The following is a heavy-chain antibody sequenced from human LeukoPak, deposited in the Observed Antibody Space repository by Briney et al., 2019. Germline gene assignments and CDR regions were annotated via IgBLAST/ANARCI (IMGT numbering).Heavy chain of an antibody. V-gene: IGHV3-30*03. CDR1: GFTFSSYG. CDR3: LVWKHVFDR. Sequence: GRSLRLSCAASGFTFSSYGMHWVRQAPGKGLEWVAVMSYDGSKEYYVDSVKGRFTISRDNSKNTLYLQMNSLRVEDTAVYYCLVWKHVFDRWGQGTLVTVSS. J-gene: IGHJ5*02. D-gene: IGHD5/OR15-5a*01. CDR2: MSYDGSKE.